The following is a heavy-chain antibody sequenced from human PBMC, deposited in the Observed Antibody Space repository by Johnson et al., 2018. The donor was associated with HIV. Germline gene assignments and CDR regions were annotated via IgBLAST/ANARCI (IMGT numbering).Heavy chain of an antibody. V-gene: IGHV3-23*04. D-gene: IGHD6-13*01. CDR2: LSGSGAAT. Sequence: VQLVESGGGLVQPGGSLRLSCAASGFTFSSYAMHWVRQAPGKGLEWVSSLSGSGAATYYADSVKGRFTISRDNSNNKVFLQMNSLRAEDTAVYYCNTDLAAVGSGVFDIWGQGTVVIVSS. J-gene: IGHJ3*02. CDR1: GFTFSSYA. CDR3: NTDLAAVGSGVFDI.